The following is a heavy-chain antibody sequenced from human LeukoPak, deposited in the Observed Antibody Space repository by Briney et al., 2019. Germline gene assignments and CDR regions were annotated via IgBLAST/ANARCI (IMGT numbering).Heavy chain of an antibody. D-gene: IGHD3-10*01. CDR3: ASSLEGDVLLWFGESYNWFDP. V-gene: IGHV1-2*02. Sequence: ASVRVSCKASGYTFTGYYMHWVRQAPGQGLEWMGWINPNSGGTNYAQKFQGRVTMTRDTSISTAYMELSRLRSDDTAVYYCASSLEGDVLLWFGESYNWFDPWGQGTLVTVSS. J-gene: IGHJ5*02. CDR1: GYTFTGYY. CDR2: INPNSGGT.